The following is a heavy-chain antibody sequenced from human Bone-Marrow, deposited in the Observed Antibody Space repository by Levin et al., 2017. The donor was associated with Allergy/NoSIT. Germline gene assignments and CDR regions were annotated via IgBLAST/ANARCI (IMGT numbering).Heavy chain of an antibody. CDR1: GGSVSSGSYY. Sequence: GSLRLSCTVSGGSVSSGSYYWSWIRQPPGTGLEWIGYIYYSGSTNYNPSLKSRVTISVDTSKNQFSLKLSSVTAADTAVYYCARIAYYYDSSGYYYRIGWYFDLWGRGTLVTVSS. CDR2: IYYSGST. D-gene: IGHD3-22*01. V-gene: IGHV4-61*01. J-gene: IGHJ2*01. CDR3: ARIAYYYDSSGYYYRIGWYFDL.